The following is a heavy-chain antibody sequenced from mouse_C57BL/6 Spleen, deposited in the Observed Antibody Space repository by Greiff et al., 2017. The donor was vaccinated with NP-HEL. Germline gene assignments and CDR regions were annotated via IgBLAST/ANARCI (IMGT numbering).Heavy chain of an antibody. J-gene: IGHJ4*01. CDR2: IWWDDDK. V-gene: IGHV8-8*01. CDR1: GFSLSTFGMG. D-gene: IGHD3-2*02. CDR3: ARSDSSGYNYAMDY. Sequence: QVQLKESGPGILQPSQTLSLTCSFSGFSLSTFGMGVGWIRQPSGKGLEWLAHIWWDDDKYYNPALKSRLTISKDTSKNQVFLKIANVDTADTATYYCARSDSSGYNYAMDYWGQGTSVTVSS.